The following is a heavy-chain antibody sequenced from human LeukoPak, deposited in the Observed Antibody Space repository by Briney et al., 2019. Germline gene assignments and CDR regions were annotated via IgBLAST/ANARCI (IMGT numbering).Heavy chain of an antibody. CDR2: INHSGST. CDR3: ARGGSTVTTRNWFDP. D-gene: IGHD4-17*01. J-gene: IGHJ5*02. CDR1: VGSFSGYY. Sequence: SVTLSLTCAVDVGSFSGYYSSWIRHPTQKGLEWIGEINHSGSTNYKPSLKSRVTISVDTSKNQFSLKLSSVTAADTAVYYCARGGSTVTTRNWFDPWGQGTLVTVSS. V-gene: IGHV4-34*01.